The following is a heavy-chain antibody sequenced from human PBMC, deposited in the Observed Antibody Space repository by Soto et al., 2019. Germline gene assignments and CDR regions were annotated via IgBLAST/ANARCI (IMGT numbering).Heavy chain of an antibody. Sequence: QVQLVQSGGEVKKPGASVKVSCKASGYTFNTYGISWVRQAPGQGLEWMGWISTDNGNTNYAQKLQDRITMTIDTSTTTAYMELRSLRCDDTAVYYCGRRLVSYYYGVDVWGQGTTVTVSS. CDR1: GYTFNTYG. V-gene: IGHV1-18*01. CDR3: GRRLVSYYYGVDV. CDR2: ISTDNGNT. J-gene: IGHJ6*02. D-gene: IGHD3-16*01.